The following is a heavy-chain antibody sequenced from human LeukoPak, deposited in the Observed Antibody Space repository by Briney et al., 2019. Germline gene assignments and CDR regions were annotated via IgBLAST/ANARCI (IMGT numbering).Heavy chain of an antibody. CDR1: GDSISPNY. V-gene: IGHV4-59*01. Sequence: NPSETLSLTCSVSGDSISPNYWSWIRQAPGKGLEGVGNVSYSGGTNYNPSLKSRVAMSVDTSKNQFSLKLSSVNAADTAVYYCARDSGTTGEVKFDPWGQGTLVTVSS. J-gene: IGHJ5*02. CDR3: ARDSGTTGEVKFDP. D-gene: IGHD3-10*01. CDR2: VSYSGGT.